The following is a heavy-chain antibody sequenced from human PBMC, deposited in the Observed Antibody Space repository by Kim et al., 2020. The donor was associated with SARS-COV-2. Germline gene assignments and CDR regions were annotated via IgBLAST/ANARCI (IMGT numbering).Heavy chain of an antibody. D-gene: IGHD3-9*01. CDR1: GGSISSYY. J-gene: IGHJ4*02. V-gene: IGHV4-59*01. Sequence: SETLSLTCTVSGGSISSYYWSWIRQPPGKGLEWIGYIYYSGSTNYNPSLKSRVTISVDTSKNQFSLKLSSVTAADTAVYYCARVWGTYDILTGYYSGFDYWGQGTLVTVSS. CDR3: ARVWGTYDILTGYYSGFDY. CDR2: IYYSGST.